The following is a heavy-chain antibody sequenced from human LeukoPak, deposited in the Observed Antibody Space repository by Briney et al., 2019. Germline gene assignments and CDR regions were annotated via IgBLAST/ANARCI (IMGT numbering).Heavy chain of an antibody. CDR3: ARGLTLRPIDY. CDR2: ISSSSSTI. D-gene: IGHD5/OR15-5a*01. Sequence: PGGSLRLSCAASGFTFSSYSMNWVRQAPGKGLEWVSYISSSSSTIYYADSVKGRFTISRDNAKNSLYLQMNSLRAEDTAVYYCARGLTLRPIDYWGQGTLVTVSS. V-gene: IGHV3-48*04. CDR1: GFTFSSYS. J-gene: IGHJ4*02.